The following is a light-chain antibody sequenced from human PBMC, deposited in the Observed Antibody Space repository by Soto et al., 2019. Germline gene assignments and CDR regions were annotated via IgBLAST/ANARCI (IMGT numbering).Light chain of an antibody. CDR1: SRDVGAYDY. V-gene: IGLV2-14*03. J-gene: IGLJ1*01. CDR2: YVD. CDR3: SSYTGGNPSYV. Sequence: QSALTQPASVSGSPGQSITISCTGTSRDVGAYDYVSWYLQYPDKAPQLLIYYVDHRPSGASSRFSGSKSGNTASLTISGLQAEDEGDYYCSSYTGGNPSYVFGTGTKVTVL.